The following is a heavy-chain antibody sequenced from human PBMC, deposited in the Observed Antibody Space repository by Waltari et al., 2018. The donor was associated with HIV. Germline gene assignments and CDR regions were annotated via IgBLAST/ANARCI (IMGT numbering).Heavy chain of an antibody. Sequence: EVQLVESGGGLVQPGRSLRLSCTASGFTFGDYAMSWVRQAPGKGLEWVGFIRSKAYGGTTEYAASVKGRFTISRDDSKSIAYLQMNSLKTEDTAVYYCTRGTVVVVTDWGQGTLVTVSS. CDR3: TRGTVVVVTD. V-gene: IGHV3-49*04. CDR1: GFTFGDYA. D-gene: IGHD2-21*02. J-gene: IGHJ4*02. CDR2: IRSKAYGGTT.